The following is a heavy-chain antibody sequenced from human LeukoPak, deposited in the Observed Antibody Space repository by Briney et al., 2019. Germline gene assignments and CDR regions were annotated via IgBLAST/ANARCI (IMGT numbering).Heavy chain of an antibody. D-gene: IGHD3-10*01. J-gene: IGHJ4*02. CDR3: AKALMVRGVSPVDY. Sequence: GASVKVSCKASGYTFTSYYMHWVRQAPGQGLEWMGIINPSGGSTSYAQKLQGRVTMTTDTSTSTAYMELRSLRSDDTAVYYCAKALMVRGVSPVDYWGQGTLVTVSS. V-gene: IGHV1-46*01. CDR1: GYTFTSYY. CDR2: INPSGGST.